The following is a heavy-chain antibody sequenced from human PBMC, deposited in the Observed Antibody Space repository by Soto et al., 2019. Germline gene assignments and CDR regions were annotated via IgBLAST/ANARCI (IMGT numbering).Heavy chain of an antibody. CDR1: CASMNDYY. Sequence: SETLSLTCTFSCASMNDYYGSWIRQPPGKGLEWIGYMHYTGYSNYDASLKSRVTISIDRSKNQISLNLRSLTAADTAVYYCARSGHSFAGAVWGQGTRVTVS. J-gene: IGHJ4*02. V-gene: IGHV4-59*01. D-gene: IGHD3-16*01. CDR3: ARSGHSFAGAV. CDR2: MHYTGYS.